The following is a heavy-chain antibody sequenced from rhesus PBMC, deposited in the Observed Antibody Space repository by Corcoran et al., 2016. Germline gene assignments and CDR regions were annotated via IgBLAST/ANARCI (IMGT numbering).Heavy chain of an antibody. D-gene: IGHD3-16*01. CDR1: GGSISSSY. J-gene: IGHJ4*01. V-gene: IGHV4-169*01. CDR2: IYGSGSST. Sequence: QLHLQASGPGLVKPSETLSVTCAVSGGSISSSYWSWIRQASGKGLEWIGYIYGSGSSTNYNPSLKSRVTLSVDTSKNQLSLKLSSVTTADTAVYYCARHLGSYYPFDYWGQGVLVTVSS. CDR3: ARHLGSYYPFDY.